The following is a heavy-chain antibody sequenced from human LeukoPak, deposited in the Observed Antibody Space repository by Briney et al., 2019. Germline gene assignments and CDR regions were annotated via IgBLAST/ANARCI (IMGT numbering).Heavy chain of an antibody. J-gene: IGHJ4*02. CDR3: ARANSSGWERGDFDY. Sequence: GGSLRLSCAASGFTFSSYAMHWVRQAPGKGLVWVSRINSDGSSTSYADSVKGRLTISRDNAKNTLYLQMNSLRAEDTAVYYCARANSSGWERGDFDYWGQGTLVTVSS. D-gene: IGHD6-19*01. CDR2: INSDGSST. V-gene: IGHV3-74*01. CDR1: GFTFSSYA.